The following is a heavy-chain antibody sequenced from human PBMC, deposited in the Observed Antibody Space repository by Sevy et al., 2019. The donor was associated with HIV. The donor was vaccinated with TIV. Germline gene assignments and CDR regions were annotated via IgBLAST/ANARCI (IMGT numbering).Heavy chain of an antibody. J-gene: IGHJ4*02. Sequence: GGSVRLACSASGFNFSNYAMHWVRQAPGKGLDSVSVISLNGDSTYYANSVKGRFTISRDNSKNTLDLQMSSLRAEDTAVYYCVFGLHYWGQGALVTVSS. CDR3: VFGLHY. V-gene: IGHV3-64D*06. D-gene: IGHD3-16*01. CDR1: GFNFSNYA. CDR2: ISLNGDST.